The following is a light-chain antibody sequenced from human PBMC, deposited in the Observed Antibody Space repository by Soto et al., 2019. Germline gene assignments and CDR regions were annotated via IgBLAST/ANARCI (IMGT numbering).Light chain of an antibody. V-gene: IGKV3-20*01. CDR2: SAS. Sequence: EIVLTQSPGTLSLSPGERATLFCRASQSVDSTYLAWYQQKPGQAPRLLIYSASSRATGVPDRFSGSGSGTDFTLTISSLEPEDFAVYYCQQYGGTFLTFGQGTRLEIK. CDR1: QSVDSTY. CDR3: QQYGGTFLT. J-gene: IGKJ5*01.